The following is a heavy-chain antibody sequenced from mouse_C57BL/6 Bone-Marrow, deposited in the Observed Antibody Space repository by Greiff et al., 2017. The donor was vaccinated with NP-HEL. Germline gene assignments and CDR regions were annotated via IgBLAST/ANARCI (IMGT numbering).Heavy chain of an antibody. CDR1: GYTFTSYW. CDR3: ASGLSYYYGSSFDY. V-gene: IGHV1-55*01. J-gene: IGHJ2*01. CDR2: IYPGSGST. D-gene: IGHD1-1*01. Sequence: QVQLQQPGAELVKPGASVKMSCKASGYTFTSYWITWVKQRPGQGLEWIGDIYPGSGSTNYNEKFKSKATLTVDTSSSTASMQLSSLTSEDSAVYYCASGLSYYYGSSFDYWGQGTTLTVSS.